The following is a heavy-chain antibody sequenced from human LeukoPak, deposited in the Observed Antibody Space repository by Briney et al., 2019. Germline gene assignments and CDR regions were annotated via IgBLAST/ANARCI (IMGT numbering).Heavy chain of an antibody. D-gene: IGHD3-10*01. CDR1: GGSLSSSSYY. V-gene: IGHV4-39*01. J-gene: IGHJ6*03. Sequence: PSETLSLTCTVSGGSLSSSSYYWGWIRQPPGKGLEGSGSIYYSGSTYYNPSLKSRVTISVDTSKNPFSLKLSSVTAADTAVYYCARLSGGRYYTDVWGKGTTVTVSS. CDR3: ARLSGGRYYTDV. CDR2: IYYSGST.